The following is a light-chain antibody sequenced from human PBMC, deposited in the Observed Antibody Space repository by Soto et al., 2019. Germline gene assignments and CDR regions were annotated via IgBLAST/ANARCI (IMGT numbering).Light chain of an antibody. CDR2: HAS. Sequence: DIQLTQSPSFLSASVGDRVTITCRASQSISSWLACYQQKPGTAPKLLIYHASILETAVPSRFSGNGSGTEFTLTISSLQPGDFATYYCQQYNSYSFGQGTKVDIK. V-gene: IGKV1-5*01. CDR1: QSISSW. J-gene: IGKJ1*01. CDR3: QQYNSYS.